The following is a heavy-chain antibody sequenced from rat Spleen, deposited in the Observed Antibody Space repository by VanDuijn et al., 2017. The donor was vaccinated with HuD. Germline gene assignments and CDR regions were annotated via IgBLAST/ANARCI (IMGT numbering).Heavy chain of an antibody. CDR3: ARRTHGDY. J-gene: IGHJ2*01. Sequence: EVQLVESGGGLVQPGRSMKLSCAASGFTFSNYYMAWVRQAPTKGLEWVASISTGGGNIYYRDSVKGRFTISRDNAKNTLYLQMDSLRSEDTATYFCARRTHGDYWGQGVMVTVSS. V-gene: IGHV5-25*01. D-gene: IGHD3-5*01. CDR1: GFTFSNYY. CDR2: ISTGGGNI.